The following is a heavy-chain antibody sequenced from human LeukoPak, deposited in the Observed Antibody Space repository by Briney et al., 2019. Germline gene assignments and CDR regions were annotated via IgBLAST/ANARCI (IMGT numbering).Heavy chain of an antibody. CDR3: ARVVGVVPVATLDY. V-gene: IGHV3-33*01. CDR2: IWYDGSNE. J-gene: IGHJ4*02. D-gene: IGHD2-2*01. CDR1: GFTFSSYG. Sequence: GGSLRLSCAASGFTFSSYGMHWVRQAPGKGLEWLAVIWYDGSNEYYADSVKSRFTIYRDNSKNTVYLQMNSLRAEDTAVYYCARVVGVVPVATLDYWGQGTLVTVSS.